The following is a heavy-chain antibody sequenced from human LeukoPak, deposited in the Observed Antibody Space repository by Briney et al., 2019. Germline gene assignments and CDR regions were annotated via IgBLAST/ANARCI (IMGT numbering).Heavy chain of an antibody. V-gene: IGHV3-21*01. CDR2: ISSSSSYI. D-gene: IGHD3-16*02. J-gene: IGHJ3*02. CDR3: AREGYDYIWGSYRPTQAFDI. Sequence: GGSLRLSCAASGFTFSSYSMNWVRQAPAQGLEWVSSISSSSSYIYYADSVKGRFTISRDNAKNSLYLQMNSLRAEDTAVYYCAREGYDYIWGSYRPTQAFDIWGQGTMVTVSS. CDR1: GFTFSSYS.